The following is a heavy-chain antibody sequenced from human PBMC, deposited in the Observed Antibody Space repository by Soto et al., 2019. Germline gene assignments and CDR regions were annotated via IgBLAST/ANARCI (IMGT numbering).Heavy chain of an antibody. CDR1: GYSFTSYW. J-gene: IGHJ3*01. D-gene: IGHD3-22*01. Sequence: GESLKISCKGSGYSFTSYWIGWVRQMPGKGLEWMGIIYPDDSDSRYSPSFQGQVTISADKSISTAYLQWSSLRASDTAMYYCARQTHYGSSAKRGFDVWGHGTMVTVSS. V-gene: IGHV5-51*01. CDR2: IYPDDSDS. CDR3: ARQTHYGSSAKRGFDV.